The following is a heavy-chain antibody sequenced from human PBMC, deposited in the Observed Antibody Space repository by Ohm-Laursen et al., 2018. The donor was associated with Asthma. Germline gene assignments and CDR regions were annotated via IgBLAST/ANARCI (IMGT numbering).Heavy chain of an antibody. CDR2: IIPIFGTA. CDR3: ARVRYPYCGGDCSSGDAFDI. Sequence: SSVKVSCNASGGTFSSYAISWVRQAPGQGLEWMGGIIPIFGTANYAQKFQGRVTITADESTSTAYMELSSLRSEDTAVYYCARVRYPYCGGDCSSGDAFDIWGQGTMVTVSS. D-gene: IGHD2-21*02. CDR1: GGTFSSYA. V-gene: IGHV1-69*01. J-gene: IGHJ3*02.